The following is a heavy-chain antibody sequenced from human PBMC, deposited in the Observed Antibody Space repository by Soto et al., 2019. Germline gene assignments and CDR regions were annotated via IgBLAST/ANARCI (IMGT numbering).Heavy chain of an antibody. CDR2: IIPIFGTA. V-gene: IGHV1-69*13. J-gene: IGHJ4*02. CDR1: GGTFSSYA. D-gene: IGHD2-2*01. CDR3: ARDLPMGYCSSTSCYEKGYYFDY. Sequence: SVKVSCKASGGTFSSYAISWVRQAPGQGLEWMGGIIPIFGTANYAQKFQGRVTITADESTSTAYMELSSLRSEDTAVYYCARDLPMGYCSSTSCYEKGYYFDYWGQGTLVTVSS.